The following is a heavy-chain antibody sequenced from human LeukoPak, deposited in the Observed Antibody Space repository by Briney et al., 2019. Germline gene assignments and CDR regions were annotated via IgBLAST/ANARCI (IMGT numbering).Heavy chain of an antibody. J-gene: IGHJ4*02. CDR3: ARRGGSSSRRSPIDY. CDR2: IKQDGSQR. D-gene: IGHD6-6*01. CDR1: GFTFSDYW. V-gene: IGHV3-7*01. Sequence: GGSLRLSCTASGFTFSDYWMTWVRQAPGKGPEWVANIKQDGSQRYYVDSVRGRFTIPRDNAKNSLFLQMNGLRAEDTAVYYCARRGGSSSRRSPIDYWGQGTLVIVSS.